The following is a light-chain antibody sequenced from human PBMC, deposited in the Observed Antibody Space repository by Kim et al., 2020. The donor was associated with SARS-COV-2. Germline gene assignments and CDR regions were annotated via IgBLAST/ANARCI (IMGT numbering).Light chain of an antibody. CDR1: QPVSSTY. V-gene: IGKV3-20*01. CDR2: GVS. CDR3: LQYGSSSYT. Sequence: EVVLTQSPGTLSLSPGESATLSCRASQPVSSTYLAWYQQKPGQAPRLLMYGVSNRATGIPDRFSGSGSRTDFTLAISRLEPEDFAVYYCLQYGSSSYTFGQRTKLEI. J-gene: IGKJ2*01.